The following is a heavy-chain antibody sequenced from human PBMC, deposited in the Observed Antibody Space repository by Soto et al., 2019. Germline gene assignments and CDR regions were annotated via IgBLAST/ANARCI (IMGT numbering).Heavy chain of an antibody. CDR1: GGSISSGGYY. Sequence: QVQLQESGPGLVKPSQTLSLTCTVSGGSISSGGYYWSWIRQHPGKGLEWIGYIYYSGSTYYNPSLKSRVTISVDTSKNQFSLKLSSVTAADTAVYYCARDLAAAGPYYYGMDVWGQGTTVTVSS. CDR3: ARDLAAAGPYYYGMDV. D-gene: IGHD6-13*01. CDR2: IYYSGST. J-gene: IGHJ6*02. V-gene: IGHV4-31*03.